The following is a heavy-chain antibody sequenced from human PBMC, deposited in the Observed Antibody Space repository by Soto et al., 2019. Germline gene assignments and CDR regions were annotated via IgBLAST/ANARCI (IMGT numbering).Heavy chain of an antibody. Sequence: EVQLVESGGGLVQPGGSLRLSCAASGFSFSTYSMNWVRQAPGKGLEWVSYISSRSYTIYYIDSVKGRVTISRDNAKSSLYLQMNSLRDEDTSVYYCARGGSSSDNGIDVCGQGTTVTVSS. D-gene: IGHD6-6*01. CDR2: ISSRSYTI. V-gene: IGHV3-48*02. CDR1: GFSFSTYS. CDR3: ARGGSSSDNGIDV. J-gene: IGHJ6*02.